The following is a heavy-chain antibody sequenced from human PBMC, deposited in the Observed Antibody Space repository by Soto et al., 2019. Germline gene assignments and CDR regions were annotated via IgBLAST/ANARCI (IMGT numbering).Heavy chain of an antibody. Sequence: QVTLKESGPVLVKPTETLTLTCTVSGFSLSNARMGVSWIRQPPGKALEWLAHIFSNDEKSYSTSLKSRLTISKDTSKSQVVLTMTNMDPVDTATYCCARIPYRSGWYWYFDLWGRGTLVTVSS. J-gene: IGHJ2*01. V-gene: IGHV2-26*01. D-gene: IGHD6-19*01. CDR3: ARIPYRSGWYWYFDL. CDR1: GFSLSNARMG. CDR2: IFSNDEK.